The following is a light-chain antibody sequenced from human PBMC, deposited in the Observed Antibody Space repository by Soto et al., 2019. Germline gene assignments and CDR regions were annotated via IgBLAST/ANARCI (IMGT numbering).Light chain of an antibody. CDR3: ATWDDSLNGWV. CDR1: SSNIGTNT. Sequence: QSVLTQPPSASGTPGQGVTISCSGGSSNIGTNTVHWYQQLPGTAPKLLISSINQRPSGVPDRFSGSKSGTSASLAISGLRSEDEADYYCATWDDSLNGWVFGGGTKLTDL. CDR2: SIN. J-gene: IGLJ3*02. V-gene: IGLV1-44*01.